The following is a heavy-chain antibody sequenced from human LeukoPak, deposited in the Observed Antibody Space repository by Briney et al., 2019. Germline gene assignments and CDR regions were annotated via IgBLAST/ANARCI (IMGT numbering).Heavy chain of an antibody. V-gene: IGHV3-23*01. CDR2: ISGSSGST. J-gene: IGHJ4*02. D-gene: IGHD3-10*01. CDR3: AKDRRITMVRGDGTFDY. Sequence: GGSLRLSCAASGFTFSSYAMSWVRQAPGKGLEWVSAISGSSGSTYYADSVKGRFTISRDNSKNTLYLQMNSLRAEDTAVYYCAKDRRITMVRGDGTFDYWGQGTLVTVSS. CDR1: GFTFSSYA.